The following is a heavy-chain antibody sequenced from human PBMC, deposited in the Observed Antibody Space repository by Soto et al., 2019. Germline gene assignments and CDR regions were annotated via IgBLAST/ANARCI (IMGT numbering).Heavy chain of an antibody. D-gene: IGHD3-16*01. J-gene: IGHJ4*02. CDR3: ARGTFKVDYFDY. CDR2: INPSGGST. V-gene: IGHV1-46*01. Sequence: QAPGQGLEWMGIINPSGGSTSYAQKFQGRVTMTRDTSTSTVYVELSSLRSEDTAVYCCARGTFKVDYFDYWGQGTLVTVSS.